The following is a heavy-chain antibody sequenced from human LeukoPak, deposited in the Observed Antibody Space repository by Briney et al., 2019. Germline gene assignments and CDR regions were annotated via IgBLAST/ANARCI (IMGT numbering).Heavy chain of an antibody. V-gene: IGHV1-8*01. CDR2: MNPNSGNT. J-gene: IGHJ3*02. Sequence: ASVKVSCKASGYTFTYYDINWVRQATGQGLEWMGWMNPNSGNTGYAQKFQGRVTMTRNTSISTAYMELSSLRSEDTAVYYCARTQKLAYCGGDCTLGAFDIWGQGTMVTVSS. D-gene: IGHD2-21*02. CDR3: ARTQKLAYCGGDCTLGAFDI. CDR1: GYTFTYYD.